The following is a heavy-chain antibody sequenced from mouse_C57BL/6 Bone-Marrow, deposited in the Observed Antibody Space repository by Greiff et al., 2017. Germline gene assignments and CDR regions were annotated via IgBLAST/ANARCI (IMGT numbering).Heavy chain of an antibody. V-gene: IGHV1-64*01. CDR2: IHPNSGST. D-gene: IGHD2-2*01. CDR3: ARWLQYYYAMDY. Sequence: VQLQQPGAELVKPGASVKLSCKASGYTFTSYWLHWVTQRPGQGLAWIGMIHPNSGSTNYNEKFKSKATLTVDKSSSTAYMQLSSLTSEDSAVYYSARWLQYYYAMDYWGQGTSVTGSS. J-gene: IGHJ4*01. CDR1: GYTFTSYW.